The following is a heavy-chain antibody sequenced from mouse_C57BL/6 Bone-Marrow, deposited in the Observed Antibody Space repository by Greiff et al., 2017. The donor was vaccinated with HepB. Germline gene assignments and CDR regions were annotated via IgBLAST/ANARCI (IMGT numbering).Heavy chain of an antibody. CDR3: ATPYGEGVAY. D-gene: IGHD2-13*01. CDR1: GFTFSSYG. V-gene: IGHV5-6*01. J-gene: IGHJ3*01. CDR2: ISSGGSYT. Sequence: EVKLVESGGDLVKPGGSLKLSCAASGFTFSSYGMSWVRQTPDKRLEWVATISSGGSYTYYPDSVKGRFTISRDKAKNTLYLQMSSLKSEDTAMYYCATPYGEGVAYWGQGTLVTVSA.